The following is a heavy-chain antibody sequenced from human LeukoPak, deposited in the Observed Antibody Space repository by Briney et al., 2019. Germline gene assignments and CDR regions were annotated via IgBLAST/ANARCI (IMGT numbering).Heavy chain of an antibody. J-gene: IGHJ6*03. CDR3: AKGAYSSSFLTGYYYYYMDV. CDR1: GFTVSSNY. V-gene: IGHV3-53*05. Sequence: PGGSLRLSCAASGFTVSSNYMSWVRQAPGKGLEWVSVIYSGGSTYYADSVKGRFTISRDNSKNTLYLQMNSLRAEDTAVYYCAKGAYSSSFLTGYYYYYMDVWGKGTTVTISS. D-gene: IGHD6-13*01. CDR2: IYSGGST.